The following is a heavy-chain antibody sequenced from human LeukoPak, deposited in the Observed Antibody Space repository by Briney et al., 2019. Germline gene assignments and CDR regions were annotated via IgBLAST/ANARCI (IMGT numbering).Heavy chain of an antibody. CDR3: ARAGYCSGGSCYNTPLY. V-gene: IGHV1-18*01. D-gene: IGHD2-15*01. Sequence: GASVKVSCKASGYTFTSYGISWVRQAPGQGLEWMGWISAYNGNTNYAQKLQGRVTMTTDTSTSTAYMKLRSLRSDDTAVYYCARAGYCSGGSCYNTPLYWGQGTLVTVSS. CDR2: ISAYNGNT. J-gene: IGHJ4*02. CDR1: GYTFTSYG.